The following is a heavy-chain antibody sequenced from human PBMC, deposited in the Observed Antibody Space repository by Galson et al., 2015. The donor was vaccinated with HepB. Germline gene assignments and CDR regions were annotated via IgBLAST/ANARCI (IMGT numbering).Heavy chain of an antibody. CDR1: GFTFSSYG. J-gene: IGHJ4*02. CDR3: AKEQWQGGYSYGLDY. V-gene: IGHV3-30*18. CDR2: ISYDGSNK. D-gene: IGHD5-18*01. Sequence: SVRLSCAASGFTFSSYGMNWVRQAPGKGLEWVAGISYDGSNKYYADSVKGRFTISRDNSKNTLYLQMNSLRAEDTAVYYCAKEQWQGGYSYGLDYWGQGTLVTVSS.